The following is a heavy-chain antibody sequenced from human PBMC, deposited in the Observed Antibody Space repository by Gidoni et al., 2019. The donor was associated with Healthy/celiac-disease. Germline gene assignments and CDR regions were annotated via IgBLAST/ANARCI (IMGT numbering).Heavy chain of an antibody. CDR2: SYDGSNK. Sequence: SYDGSNKYYADSVKGRFTISRDNSKNTLYLQMNSLRAEDTAVYYCAKNTIIGVVIGSYFDYWGQGTLVTVSS. V-gene: IGHV3-30*18. D-gene: IGHD3-3*01. CDR3: AKNTIIGVVIGSYFDY. J-gene: IGHJ4*02.